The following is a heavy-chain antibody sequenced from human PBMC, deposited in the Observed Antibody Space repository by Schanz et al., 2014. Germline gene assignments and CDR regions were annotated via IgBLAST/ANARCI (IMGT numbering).Heavy chain of an antibody. CDR1: GYTFTVYY. V-gene: IGHV1-2*02. J-gene: IGHJ4*02. CDR2: INPNSGAT. Sequence: QVQLVQSGAEVKKLGASVKVSCKASGYTFTVYYMHWVRQAPGQGLEWLGWINPNSGATSSAQKFQGRVTMTRDTSISTAYMELSSLRSDDTAVYYCARELRLEYYFDYWGQGTQVTVSS. D-gene: IGHD4-17*01. CDR3: ARELRLEYYFDY.